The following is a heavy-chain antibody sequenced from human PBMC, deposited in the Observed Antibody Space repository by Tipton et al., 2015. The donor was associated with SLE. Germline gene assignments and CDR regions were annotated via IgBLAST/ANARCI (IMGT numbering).Heavy chain of an antibody. CDR3: ARAAYYYDSYDY. CDR1: GGSISSYY. D-gene: IGHD3-22*01. CDR2: IYSSGTT. J-gene: IGHJ4*02. Sequence: GLVKPSETLSLTCTVSGGSISSYYWNWIRQPPGKGLEWIGYIYSSGTTNYNPSLKSRVTISVDTSKNQFSLKLSSVIAADTAVYYCARAAYYYDSYDYWGQGTLVTVSS. V-gene: IGHV4-59*08.